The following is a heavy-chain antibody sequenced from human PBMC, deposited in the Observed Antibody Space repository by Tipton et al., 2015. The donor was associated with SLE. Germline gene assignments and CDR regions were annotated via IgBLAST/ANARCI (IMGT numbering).Heavy chain of an antibody. CDR3: ASLWDIVVVPAALGAFDI. CDR2: IYHRGST. V-gene: IGHV4-39*01. D-gene: IGHD2-2*01. CDR1: GGSISSSSSYY. J-gene: IGHJ3*02. Sequence: TLSLTCAVYGGSISSSSSYYWAWIRQPPGKGVEWIGEIYHRGSTNHNPSLKSRVTISVDTSKNQFSLKLSSVTAADTAVYYCASLWDIVVVPAALGAFDIWGQGTMVTVSS.